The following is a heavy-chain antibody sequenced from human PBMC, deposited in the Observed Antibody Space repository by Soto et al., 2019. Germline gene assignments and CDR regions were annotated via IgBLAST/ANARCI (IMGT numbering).Heavy chain of an antibody. Sequence: SETRSLTCSVSVCSISCSYWSWIRQSPGKGLEWLGYVYYTGSTNYSPSLRSRVSISLDTSKNEFSLRLSSVTAADTAVYFCARSVAVPGAHIDYWGQGTQVTVSS. J-gene: IGHJ4*02. D-gene: IGHD6-19*01. V-gene: IGHV4-59*01. CDR3: ARSVAVPGAHIDY. CDR1: VCSISCSY. CDR2: VYYTGST.